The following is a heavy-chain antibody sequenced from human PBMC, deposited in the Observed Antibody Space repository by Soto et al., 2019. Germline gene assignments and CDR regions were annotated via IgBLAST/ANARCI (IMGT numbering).Heavy chain of an antibody. CDR2: IIPILGIA. D-gene: IGHD2-15*01. V-gene: IGHV1-69*04. CDR1: GGTFSSYT. J-gene: IGHJ4*02. Sequence: SVKVSCKASGGTFSSYTISWVRQAPGQGLEWMGRIIPILGIANYAQKFQGRVTITADKSTSTAYMELSSLRSEDTAVYYCARDVRYCSGGSCWDYWGQGTLVTVSS. CDR3: ARDVRYCSGGSCWDY.